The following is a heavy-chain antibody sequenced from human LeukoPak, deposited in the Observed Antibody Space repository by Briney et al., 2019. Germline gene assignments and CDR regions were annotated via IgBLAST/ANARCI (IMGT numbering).Heavy chain of an antibody. J-gene: IGHJ4*02. D-gene: IGHD6-13*01. CDR1: GGSFSGYY. CDR3: ARVLEADGYSSSWYDY. V-gene: IGHV4-34*01. Sequence: SATLSLTCAAYGGSFSGYYWSWIRQPPGKGLDWIGEINHSGITKYNPSLKSRVTISVDTSKNQFSLKLSSVTAADTAVYYCARVLEADGYSSSWYDYWGQGTLVTVSS. CDR2: INHSGIT.